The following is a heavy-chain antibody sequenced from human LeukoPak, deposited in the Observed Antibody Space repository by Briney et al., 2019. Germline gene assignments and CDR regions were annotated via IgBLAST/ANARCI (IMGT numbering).Heavy chain of an antibody. CDR3: TTLDIVVVPAATDTDY. J-gene: IGHJ4*02. Sequence: PGGSLRLSCAASGFTFSNAWMSWVRQAPGKGREWVGRIKSKTDGGTTDYAAPVKGRFTISRDDSKNTLYLQMNSLKTEDTAVYYCTTLDIVVVPAATDTDYWGQGTLVTVSS. CDR1: GFTFSNAW. CDR2: IKSKTDGGTT. V-gene: IGHV3-15*01. D-gene: IGHD2-2*03.